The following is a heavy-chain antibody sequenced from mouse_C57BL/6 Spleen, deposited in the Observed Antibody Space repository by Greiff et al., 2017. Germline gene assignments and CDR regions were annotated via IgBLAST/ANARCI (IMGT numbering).Heavy chain of an antibody. Sequence: VQLQQSGAELVRPGASVKLSCTASGFNIKDDYMHWVKQRPEQGLEWIGWIDPENGDTEYASKFQGKATITADTSSNTAYLQLSSLTSEDTAVYYCTTKFYGRSVYWGQGTTLTVSS. D-gene: IGHD1-1*01. CDR3: TTKFYGRSVY. J-gene: IGHJ2*01. CDR2: IDPENGDT. V-gene: IGHV14-4*01. CDR1: GFNIKDDY.